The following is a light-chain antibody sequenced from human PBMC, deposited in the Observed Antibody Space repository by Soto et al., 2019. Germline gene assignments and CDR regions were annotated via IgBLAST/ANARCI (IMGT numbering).Light chain of an antibody. CDR1: QDISHY. CDR2: TTT. V-gene: IGKV1-9*01. CDR3: QQCNSYPLT. J-gene: IGKJ4*01. Sequence: IQLTHLPSPLSPSVGAKATIPSRASQDISHYFAWYQQKPGKAPKLLIYTTTTLQSGVPARFSGSGSGTEFTLTISSLQTEDFATYYCQQCNSYPLTFGGGTKVDIK.